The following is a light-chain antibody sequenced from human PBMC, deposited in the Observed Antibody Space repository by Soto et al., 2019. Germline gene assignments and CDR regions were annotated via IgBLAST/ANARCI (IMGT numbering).Light chain of an antibody. J-gene: IGLJ3*02. Sequence: QSALAQPPSASGSPGQSVTISCTGSGSDIGAYNFVSWYQQHPGKAPKLMIFGVTERPSGVPDRFSGSKSGNTASLTVSGLQPDDEAVYYCYSYAGRNVWVFGGGTKLTV. CDR2: GVT. CDR1: GSDIGAYNF. CDR3: YSYAGRNVWV. V-gene: IGLV2-8*01.